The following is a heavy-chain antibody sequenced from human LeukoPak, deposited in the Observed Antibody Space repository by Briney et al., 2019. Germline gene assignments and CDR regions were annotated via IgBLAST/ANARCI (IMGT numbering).Heavy chain of an antibody. CDR3: ARSSTVTTSWFDP. D-gene: IGHD4-17*01. CDR1: GYTFTGYY. J-gene: IGHJ5*02. CDR2: INPNSGGT. Sequence: ASVKVSCKASGYTFTGYYMHWVRQAPGQGLEWMGWINPNSGGTNYAQKFQGRVTMTRDTSTSTVYMELSSLRSEDTAVYYCARSSTVTTSWFDPWGQGTLVTVSS. V-gene: IGHV1-2*02.